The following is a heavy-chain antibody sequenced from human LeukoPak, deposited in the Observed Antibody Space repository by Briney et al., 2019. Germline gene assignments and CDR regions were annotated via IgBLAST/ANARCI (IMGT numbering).Heavy chain of an antibody. CDR2: LRYDGSNK. J-gene: IGHJ4*02. Sequence: GGSLRLSCAASGFPFGTFGMHWVGQAPGKGLGGGPFLRYDGSNKYYADSVKGRFTISRDNSKNTLYLQMNSLRAEDTAVYYCAKSTYCSSTSCYHPFDYWGQGTLVTVSS. D-gene: IGHD2-2*01. CDR3: AKSTYCSSTSCYHPFDY. CDR1: GFPFGTFG. V-gene: IGHV3-30*02.